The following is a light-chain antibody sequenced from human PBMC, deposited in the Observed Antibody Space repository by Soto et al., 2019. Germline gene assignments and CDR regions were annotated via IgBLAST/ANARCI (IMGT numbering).Light chain of an antibody. CDR1: SSDVGGYNS. Sequence: QSALTQPASVSGSPGQSITISCTGTSSDVGGYNSVSWYQQLPGTAPKLLIYDDNKRPSGIPDRFSGSKSGTSATLGITGFQTGDEADYYCGSWDSSLSAYVFGTGTKVTVL. V-gene: IGLV1-51*01. CDR2: DDN. CDR3: GSWDSSLSAYV. J-gene: IGLJ1*01.